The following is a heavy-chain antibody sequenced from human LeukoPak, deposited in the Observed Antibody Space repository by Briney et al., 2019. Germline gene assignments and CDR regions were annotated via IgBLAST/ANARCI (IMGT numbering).Heavy chain of an antibody. CDR3: ARHPSAMMASGLDY. CDR1: GGSFSGYY. D-gene: IGHD5-24*01. Sequence: SETLSLTCAVYGGSFSGYYWSWLRQPPGKGLEWIGEINHSGSTNYNPSLKSRVTISVDTSKNQFSLKLSSVTAADTAVYYCARHPSAMMASGLDYWGQGTLVTVSS. J-gene: IGHJ4*02. V-gene: IGHV4-34*01. CDR2: INHSGST.